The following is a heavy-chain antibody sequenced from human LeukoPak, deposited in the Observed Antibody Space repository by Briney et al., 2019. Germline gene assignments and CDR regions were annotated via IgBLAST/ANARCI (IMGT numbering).Heavy chain of an antibody. CDR2: IYYSGST. J-gene: IGHJ4*02. CDR1: GGSISSYY. CDR3: ARGIRITMVRGVTTFDY. D-gene: IGHD3-10*01. V-gene: IGHV4-59*01. Sequence: SETLSLTCTVSGGSISSYYWSWIRQPPGKGLEWIGYIYYSGSTNYNPSLKSRVTISVDTSKNQFSLKLTSVTAADTAVYYCARGIRITMVRGVTTFDYWGQGTLVTVSS.